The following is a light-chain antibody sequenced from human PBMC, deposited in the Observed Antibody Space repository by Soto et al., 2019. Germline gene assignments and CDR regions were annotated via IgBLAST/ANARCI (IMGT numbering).Light chain of an antibody. CDR1: SSNIGSNT. CDR2: STT. V-gene: IGLV1-44*01. Sequence: QSVLTQPPSASGTPGQIVAISCSGSSSNIGSNTVTWYQQLPGTAPKLLIYSTTQRSSGVPGRFSGSKSGNTASLTISGLQAEDEADYYCCSYAGSYTLYVFGTGTKVTVL. CDR3: CSYAGSYTLYV. J-gene: IGLJ1*01.